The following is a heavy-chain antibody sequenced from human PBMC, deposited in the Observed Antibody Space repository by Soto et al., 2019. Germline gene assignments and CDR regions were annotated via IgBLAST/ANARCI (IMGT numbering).Heavy chain of an antibody. CDR1: GLTFSSYG. V-gene: IGHV3-33*01. J-gene: IGHJ4*02. CDR2: IWYDGSNK. CDR3: ARVPGITTLADY. Sequence: GGSLRLSCAASGLTFSSYGMHWVRQAPGKGLEWVAVIWYDGSNKYYADSVKGRFTISRDNSKNTLYLQMNSLRAEDTAVYYCARVPGITTLADYWGQGTPVTVSS. D-gene: IGHD3-9*01.